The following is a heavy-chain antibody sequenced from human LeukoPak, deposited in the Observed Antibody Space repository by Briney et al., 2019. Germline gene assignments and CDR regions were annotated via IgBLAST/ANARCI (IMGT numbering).Heavy chain of an antibody. CDR2: ISSSGSTI. V-gene: IGHV3-48*03. Sequence: GGSLRLSCAASGFTFSSYEMNWVRQAPGKGLEWVSYISSSGSTIYYADSVKGRFTISRDNAKNSLYLQMNSLRAEDTAVYYCARGDVVRQRDYYFDSGGREPRS. J-gene: IGHJ4*02. CDR3: ARGDVVRQRDYYFDS. D-gene: IGHD2-2*01. CDR1: GFTFSSYE.